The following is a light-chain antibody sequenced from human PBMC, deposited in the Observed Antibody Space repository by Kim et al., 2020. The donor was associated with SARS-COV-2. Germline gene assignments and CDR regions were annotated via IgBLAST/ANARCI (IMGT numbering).Light chain of an antibody. CDR1: SSNIGSNT. J-gene: IGLJ2*01. Sequence: QSVLTQPPSASGTPGQRVTISCSGSSSNIGSNTVNWYQQLPGTAPKLLIYSNNQRPSGVPDRFSGSKSGTSASLAISGLQSEDEADYYCAAWDDSLNDHVVFGGGTHLTVL. CDR2: SNN. V-gene: IGLV1-44*01. CDR3: AAWDDSLNDHVV.